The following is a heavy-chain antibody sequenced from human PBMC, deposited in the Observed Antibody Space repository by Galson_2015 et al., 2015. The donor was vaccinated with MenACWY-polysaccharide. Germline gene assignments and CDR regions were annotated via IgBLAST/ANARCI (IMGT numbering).Heavy chain of an antibody. CDR2: ISRDGKSI. Sequence: SLRLSCAASGFTFNEYGMHWVRQAPGKGLGWVSGISRDGKSIGYLDSVRGRFTTSRDSAKNSLYLQMVGLRVEDTALYYCAKGNCGGGACHFDYW. CDR3: AKGNCGGGACHFDY. J-gene: IGHJ4*01. V-gene: IGHV3-9*01. D-gene: IGHD2-21*02. CDR1: GFTFNEYG.